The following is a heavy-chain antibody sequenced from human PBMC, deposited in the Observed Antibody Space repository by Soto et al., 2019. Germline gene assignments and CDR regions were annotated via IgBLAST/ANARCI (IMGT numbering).Heavy chain of an antibody. V-gene: IGHV1-46*03. CDR3: APTLGSSNYGAFHI. CDR1: GYTFTNSY. Sequence: ASVKVSCKASGYTFTNSYIPWVRQTPGQGVQWMGMINPSGDSTTYAQRFQGRVTLTRDTSTTTVYMELSSLRSEDTAIYYCAPTLGSSNYGAFHIWGQGTMVTVSS. J-gene: IGHJ3*02. D-gene: IGHD3-10*01. CDR2: INPSGDST.